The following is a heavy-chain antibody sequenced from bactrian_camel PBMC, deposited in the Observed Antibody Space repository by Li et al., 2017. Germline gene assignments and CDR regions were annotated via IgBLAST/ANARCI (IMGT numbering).Heavy chain of an antibody. Sequence: HVQLVESGGGLVQPGESLRLSCVASGITFSRHDMSWVRQAPGKEVEWVAGITSLPSLFRAASYADSVKGRFTISRDNAKRTLYLQLNALKTDDTAVYYCVQGGRGAYSPRGQGTQVTVS. D-gene: IGHD2*01. J-gene: IGHJ4*01. CDR2: ITSLPSLFRAA. CDR1: GITFSRHD. V-gene: IGHV3S6*01.